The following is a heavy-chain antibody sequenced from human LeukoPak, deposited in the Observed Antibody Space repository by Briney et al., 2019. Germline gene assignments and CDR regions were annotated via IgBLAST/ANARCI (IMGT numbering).Heavy chain of an antibody. CDR3: ARVDYCSGGSCYYFDY. V-gene: IGHV3-53*01. D-gene: IGHD2-15*01. CDR2: IYSGGST. CDR1: GFTVSSNY. J-gene: IGHJ4*02. Sequence: GGSLRLSCAASGFTVSSNYMSWVRQAPGKGLEWVSVIYSGGSTYYADSVKGRFTISRDNSKNTLYLQMNSLRGEDTAVTYCARVDYCSGGSCYYFDYWGQGTLVTVSS.